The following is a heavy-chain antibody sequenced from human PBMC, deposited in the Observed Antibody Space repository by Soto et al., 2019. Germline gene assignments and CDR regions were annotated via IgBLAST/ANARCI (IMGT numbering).Heavy chain of an antibody. J-gene: IGHJ5*02. Sequence: GGSLRLSCAASGFIFENFGMSWVRQAPGEGLEWISSISGSGFKKYYADSVKGRFTISRDNSKSTVYLELNNLSAEDTAVYHCAKNQGVELVPLATVDWFDPWGQGSVVTVSS. CDR3: AKNQGVELVPLATVDWFDP. CDR1: GFIFENFG. V-gene: IGHV3-23*01. D-gene: IGHD1-26*01. CDR2: ISGSGFKK.